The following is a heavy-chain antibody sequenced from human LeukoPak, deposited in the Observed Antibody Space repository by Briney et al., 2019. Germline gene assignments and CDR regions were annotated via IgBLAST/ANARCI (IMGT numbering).Heavy chain of an antibody. J-gene: IGHJ4*02. D-gene: IGHD2-15*01. CDR2: INPNSGGT. CDR3: ARGSPYCSGGSCYSEHYDY. V-gene: IGHV1-2*02. CDR1: GYTFTGYY. Sequence: ASVKVSCKASGYTFTGYYMHWVRQAPGQGLEWMGWINPNSGGTNYAQKFQGRVTMTRDTSISTAYMELSRLRSDDTAVYYCARGSPYCSGGSCYSEHYDYWGQGTLVTVSS.